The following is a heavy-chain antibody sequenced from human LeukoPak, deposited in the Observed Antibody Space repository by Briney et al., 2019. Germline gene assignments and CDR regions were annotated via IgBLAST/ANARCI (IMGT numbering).Heavy chain of an antibody. V-gene: IGHV3-48*01. Sequence: PGGSLRLSCAASGFTFSSYSMNWVRQAPGKGLEWVSYISSSSSTIYYADSVKGRFTISRDNAKNSLYLQMNSLRAEDTAVYYCARSEQQLGFDYWGQGTLVTVSS. D-gene: IGHD6-13*01. J-gene: IGHJ4*02. CDR3: ARSEQQLGFDY. CDR1: GFTFSSYS. CDR2: ISSSSSTI.